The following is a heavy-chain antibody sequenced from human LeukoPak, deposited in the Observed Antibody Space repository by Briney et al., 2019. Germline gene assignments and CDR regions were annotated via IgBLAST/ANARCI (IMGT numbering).Heavy chain of an antibody. V-gene: IGHV3-74*01. CDR3: YGGNAEQ. CDR1: GFTFSSYW. Sequence: PGGSVPLSCAASGFTFSSYWMHWVRQAPGKGLVWVSGINTDGRSTNNADSVKGRFTISRDNAKNTLYLQMNSLRVEDMAVYYCYGGNAEQWGQATMVTV. CDR2: INTDGRST. D-gene: IGHD4-23*01. J-gene: IGHJ1*01.